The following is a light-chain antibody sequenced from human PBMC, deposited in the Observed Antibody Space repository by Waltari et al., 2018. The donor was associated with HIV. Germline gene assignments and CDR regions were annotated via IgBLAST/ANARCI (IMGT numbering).Light chain of an antibody. J-gene: IGLJ2*01. CDR1: KLRANY. Sequence: SYELTQPPSVTVSPGQTASITCSGDKLRANYACWYKQKPGQSPVLVIFQDSKRPSGIPERFSGSNSGNTATLTISGTQAMDEADYYCQAWDSSTVVFGGGTKLTVL. CDR3: QAWDSSTVV. CDR2: QDS. V-gene: IGLV3-1*01.